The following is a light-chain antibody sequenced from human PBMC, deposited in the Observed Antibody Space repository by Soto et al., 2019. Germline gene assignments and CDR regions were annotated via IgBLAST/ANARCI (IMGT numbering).Light chain of an antibody. CDR1: QSLLHRNGYNY. J-gene: IGKJ5*01. Sequence: DIVMTQSPLSLPVTPGEPASISCRSSQSLLHRNGYNYLDWYLQKPGQSPQLLIYLGSNRASGVPERFSGSGTGTDFTLKISRVEPEDVGLYFCMQSLDSPLTFGQGTRLEIK. CDR2: LGS. V-gene: IGKV2-28*01. CDR3: MQSLDSPLT.